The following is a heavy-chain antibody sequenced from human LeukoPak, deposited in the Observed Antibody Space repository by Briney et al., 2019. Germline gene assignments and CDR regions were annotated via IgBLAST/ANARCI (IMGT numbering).Heavy chain of an antibody. V-gene: IGHV3-23*01. CDR3: AKDSPTSGQQEDFDY. CDR2: LSGRGDNT. D-gene: IGHD6-13*01. J-gene: IGHJ4*02. Sequence: PGGSLRLSCVASGFTFSSYAMSWVRQAPGKGLEWVSSLSGRGDNTYYADSVKGRFTISRDNSKNTLYLQMNRLRAEDTAVYYCAKDSPTSGQQEDFDYWGQGTLVTVSS. CDR1: GFTFSSYA.